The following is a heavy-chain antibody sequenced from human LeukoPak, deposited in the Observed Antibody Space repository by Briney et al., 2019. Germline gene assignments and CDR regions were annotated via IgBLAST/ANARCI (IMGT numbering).Heavy chain of an antibody. Sequence: SQTLSLTCTVSGASISSGGYYWSWIRQHPGRGLEWIGYFYYSESTKYNPSLKTRVTILVDTSKNQFSLKLSSVTAADTAVYYCARDRGKGYFDLWGRGTLVTVSS. V-gene: IGHV4-31*03. CDR1: GASISSGGYY. CDR3: ARDRGKGYFDL. CDR2: FYYSEST. J-gene: IGHJ2*01.